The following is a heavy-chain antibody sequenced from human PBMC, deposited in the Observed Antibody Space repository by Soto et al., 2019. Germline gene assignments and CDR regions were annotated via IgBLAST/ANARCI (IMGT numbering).Heavy chain of an antibody. J-gene: IGHJ6*02. CDR1: GGSFSGYY. Sequence: QVQLQQWGAGLLKPSETLSLTCAVYGGSFSGYYWSWIRQPPGKGLEWIGEINHSGSTNYNPSLKSRVTISVDTSKNQFSLKLSSVTAADTAVYYCARGYCSSTSCSNYYYYYGMDVWGQGTTVTVSS. CDR3: ARGYCSSTSCSNYYYYYGMDV. D-gene: IGHD2-2*01. CDR2: INHSGST. V-gene: IGHV4-34*01.